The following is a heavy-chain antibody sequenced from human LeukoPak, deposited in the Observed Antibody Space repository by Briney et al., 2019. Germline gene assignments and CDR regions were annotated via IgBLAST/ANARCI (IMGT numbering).Heavy chain of an antibody. D-gene: IGHD1-1*01. CDR3: ARSGAAWKPPTYFQD. Sequence: SETLSLTCTVSGGSISSGGYHWSWIRQPPGKGLEWIGYIYHSGSTYYNPSLKNRLTISVDTSKNQFSLKLSTVTAADTAVYFCARSGAAWKPPTYFQDWGQGTLVTVSS. J-gene: IGHJ1*01. CDR2: IYHSGST. CDR1: GGSISSGGYH. V-gene: IGHV4-30-2*01.